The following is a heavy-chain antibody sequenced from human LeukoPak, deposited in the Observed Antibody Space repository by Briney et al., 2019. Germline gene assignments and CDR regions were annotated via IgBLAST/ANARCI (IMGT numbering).Heavy chain of an antibody. CDR3: ARPYSSSWYGARKYNWFDP. J-gene: IGHJ5*02. CDR2: INHSGST. V-gene: IGHV4-34*01. Sequence: SETLSLTCAVYGGSFSGYYWSWIRQPPGKGLEWIGEINHSGSTNYNPSLKSRVTISVDTSKNQFSLKLSSVTAADTAVYYCARPYSSSWYGARKYNWFDPWGQGTLVTVSS. D-gene: IGHD6-13*01. CDR1: GGSFSGYY.